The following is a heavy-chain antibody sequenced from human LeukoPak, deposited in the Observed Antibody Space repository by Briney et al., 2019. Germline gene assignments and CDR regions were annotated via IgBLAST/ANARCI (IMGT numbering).Heavy chain of an antibody. CDR1: GDSISSGDYY. Sequence: SETLSLTCNVSGDSISSGDYYWSWIRQPPGKGLEWIGYIYYSGSTYYNPSLKSRVTISVDTSKNQFSLKLTSVTAADTAVYYCARDIGGFGNLYSGQGTLVTVSS. J-gene: IGHJ4*02. CDR2: IYYSGST. CDR3: ARDIGGFGNLY. V-gene: IGHV4-30-4*01. D-gene: IGHD1-7*01.